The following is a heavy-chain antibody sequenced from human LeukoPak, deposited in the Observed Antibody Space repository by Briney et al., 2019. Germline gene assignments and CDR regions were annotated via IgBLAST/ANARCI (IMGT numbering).Heavy chain of an antibody. V-gene: IGHV1-3*03. CDR3: ARAYYYGSGSYPLYYFDY. Sequence: GASVKVSCKASGYTFTSYAMHWVRQAPGQRLEWMGWINAGNGNTKYSQEFQGRVTITRDTSASTAYMELSSLRSEDMAVYYCARAYYYGSGSYPLYYFDYWGQGTLVTVSS. CDR2: INAGNGNT. CDR1: GYTFTSYA. D-gene: IGHD3-10*01. J-gene: IGHJ4*02.